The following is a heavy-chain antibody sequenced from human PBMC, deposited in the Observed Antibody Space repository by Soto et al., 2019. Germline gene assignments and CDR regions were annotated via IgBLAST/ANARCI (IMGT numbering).Heavy chain of an antibody. J-gene: IGHJ6*02. D-gene: IGHD2-8*01. V-gene: IGHV1-2*04. CDR2: IDGDSGDT. Sequence: QVQLVQSGAEVKKPGASVKVSCKASGYTFTNYYIHWVRQAPGQGLEWMGWIDGDSGDTKDAQKFQGWVTMTRDTSINTASMELSRLTSDDTAVYYCARTPNNGRAGVYGMDVWGQGTTVTVSS. CDR3: ARTPNNGRAGVYGMDV. CDR1: GYTFTNYY.